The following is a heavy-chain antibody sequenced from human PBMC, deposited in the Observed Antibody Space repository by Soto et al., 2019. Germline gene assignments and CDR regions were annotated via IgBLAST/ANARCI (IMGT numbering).Heavy chain of an antibody. CDR1: GFTFSSYA. V-gene: IGHV3-30-3*01. J-gene: IGHJ4*02. D-gene: IGHD6-19*01. CDR2: ISYDGSNK. Sequence: QVQLVESGGGVVQPGRSLRLSCAASGFTFSSYAMHWVRQAPGKGLEWVAVISYDGSNKYYAESVKGRFTISRDNSKNTLYRQMNSLRAEDTAVYYCARDKAPYSSGWHNRHVDYWGQGTLVTVSS. CDR3: ARDKAPYSSGWHNRHVDY.